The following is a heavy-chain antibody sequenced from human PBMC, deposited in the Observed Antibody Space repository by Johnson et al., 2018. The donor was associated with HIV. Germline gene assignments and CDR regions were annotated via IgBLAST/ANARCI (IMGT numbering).Heavy chain of an antibody. V-gene: IGHV3-66*01. CDR2: LYSGGDI. CDR3: ARAEGLTGRNAFDI. CDR1: GFTFDDYG. J-gene: IGHJ3*02. Sequence: VQLVESGGGVVRPGGSLRLSCAASGFTFDDYGMSWVRQAPGKGLEWVAVLYSGGDIYYADSVKGRFIIPRDNSKSTLYLQLNSLRAEDTGIYYCARAEGLTGRNAFDIWGQGTMVTVSS. D-gene: IGHD1-20*01.